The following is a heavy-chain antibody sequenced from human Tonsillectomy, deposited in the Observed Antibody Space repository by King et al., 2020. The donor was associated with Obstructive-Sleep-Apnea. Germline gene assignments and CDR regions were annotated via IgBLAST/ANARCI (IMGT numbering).Heavy chain of an antibody. D-gene: IGHD3-9*01. CDR3: ARDDPPRYDILTGYPI. V-gene: IGHV4-38-2*02. Sequence: VQLQESGPGLVKPSETLSLTCTVSGYSISSGYYWGWIRQPPGKGLEWIGSIYHSGSTYYNPSLKSRVTISVDTSKNQFSLKLSSVTAADTAVYYCARDDPPRYDILTGYPIWGQGTMVTVSS. J-gene: IGHJ3*02. CDR2: IYHSGST. CDR1: GYSISSGYY.